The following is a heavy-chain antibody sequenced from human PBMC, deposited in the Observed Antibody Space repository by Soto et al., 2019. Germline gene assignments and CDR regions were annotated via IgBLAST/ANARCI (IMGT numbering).Heavy chain of an antibody. CDR3: ARQVAGTEYDYYYYMDV. D-gene: IGHD1-1*01. CDR1: GGSISSYY. J-gene: IGHJ6*03. Sequence: SETLSLTCTVSGGSISSYYWSWIRQPPGKGLEWIGYIYYSGSTNYNPSLKSRVTISVDTSKNQFSLKLSSVTAADTAVYYCARQVAGTEYDYYYYMDVWGKGTTVTVSS. V-gene: IGHV4-59*08. CDR2: IYYSGST.